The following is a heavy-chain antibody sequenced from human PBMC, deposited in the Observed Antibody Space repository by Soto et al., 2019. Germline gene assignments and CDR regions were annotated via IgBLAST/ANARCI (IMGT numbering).Heavy chain of an antibody. CDR2: ISYDGSNK. CDR3: ARDTNYYDSSGYYLGGY. J-gene: IGHJ4*02. V-gene: IGHV3-30-3*01. D-gene: IGHD3-22*01. CDR1: GFTFSGYA. Sequence: QVQLVESGGGVVQPGRSLRLSCAASGFTFSGYAMHWVRQAPGKGLEWVAVISYDGSNKYYADSVKGRFTISRDNSKNTLYLQMNSLRAEDTAVYYCARDTNYYDSSGYYLGGYWGQGTLVTVSS.